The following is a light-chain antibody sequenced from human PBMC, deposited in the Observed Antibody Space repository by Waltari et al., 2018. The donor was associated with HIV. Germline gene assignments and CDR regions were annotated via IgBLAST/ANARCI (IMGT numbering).Light chain of an antibody. CDR2: GAS. J-gene: IGKJ1*01. Sequence: EIVMTQSPATLSVSLGVRVTLSCRASQNVITNLAWYQQKPGQAPRLLIYGASTRATDIPSRFSGGGSGTEFTLTIGSLQSEDSASYYCQQYNNWPRTFGQGTKVEVK. CDR3: QQYNNWPRT. CDR1: QNVITN. V-gene: IGKV3-15*01.